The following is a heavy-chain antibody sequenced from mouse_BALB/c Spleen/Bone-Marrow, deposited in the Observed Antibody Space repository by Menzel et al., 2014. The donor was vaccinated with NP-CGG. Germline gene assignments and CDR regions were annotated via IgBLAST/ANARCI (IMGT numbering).Heavy chain of an antibody. Sequence: DVHLVESGGGLVKPGVSLKLSCAASGFTFSSYAMSWVRQTPEKRLEWVASISSGGSTYYPDSVKGRFTIPGDNVRNILYLQMSSLRSEDTAMYYCARVTDTFYSGSSYWYFDVWGAGTTVPVSS. CDR1: GFTFSSYA. V-gene: IGHV5-6-5*01. CDR2: ISSGGST. J-gene: IGHJ1*01. D-gene: IGHD1-1*01. CDR3: ARVTDTFYSGSSYWYFDV.